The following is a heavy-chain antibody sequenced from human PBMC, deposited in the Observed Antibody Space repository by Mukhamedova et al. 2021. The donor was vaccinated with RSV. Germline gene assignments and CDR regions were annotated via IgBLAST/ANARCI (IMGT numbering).Heavy chain of an antibody. J-gene: IGHJ4*02. CDR2: TYYSGST. D-gene: IGHD7-27*01. V-gene: IGHV4-39*01. Sequence: GWIRQPPGKGLEWIGSTYYSGSTYYNPSLKSRVTISVDTSKNQFSLKLSSVTAADTAVYYCAILSRTVDLLPLDYWGQGTLVTVSS. CDR3: AILSRTVDLLPLDY.